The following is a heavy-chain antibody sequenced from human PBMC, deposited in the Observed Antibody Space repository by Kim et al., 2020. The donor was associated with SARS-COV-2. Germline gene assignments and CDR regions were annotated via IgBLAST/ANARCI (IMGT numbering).Heavy chain of an antibody. V-gene: IGHV4-39*07. J-gene: IGHJ3*02. D-gene: IGHD3-22*01. Sequence: YYNPSLKSRVTIAVDTSKNQFSLKLSSVTAADTAVYYCARVIVVAHAFDIWGQGTMVTVSS. CDR3: ARVIVVAHAFDI.